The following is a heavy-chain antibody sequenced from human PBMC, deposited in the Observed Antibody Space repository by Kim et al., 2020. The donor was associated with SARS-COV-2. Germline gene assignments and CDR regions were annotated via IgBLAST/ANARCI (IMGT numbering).Heavy chain of an antibody. CDR1: GFTFSSYA. D-gene: IGHD4-17*01. V-gene: IGHV3-23*01. CDR2: ISGSGGST. J-gene: IGHJ4*02. Sequence: GGSLRLSCAASGFTFSSYAMSWVRQAPGKGLEWVPAISGSGGSTYYADSVKGRFTISRDNSKNTLYLQMNSLRAEDTAVYYCAKHAVEHDYGDYFDYWGQGTLVTVSS. CDR3: AKHAVEHDYGDYFDY.